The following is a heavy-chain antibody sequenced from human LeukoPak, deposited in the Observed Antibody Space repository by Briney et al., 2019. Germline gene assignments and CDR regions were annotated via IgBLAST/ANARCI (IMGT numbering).Heavy chain of an antibody. CDR2: IYYSGST. V-gene: IGHV4-61*01. J-gene: IGHJ4*02. Sequence: SETLSLTCTVSGGSISSGSYYWSWIRQPPGKGLEWIGYIYYSGSTNYNPSLKSRVTISVDTSKNQFSLKLSSVTAADTAVYYCARTLLDSGPPDYWGQGTLVTVSS. D-gene: IGHD1-26*01. CDR3: ARTLLDSGPPDY. CDR1: GGSISSGSYY.